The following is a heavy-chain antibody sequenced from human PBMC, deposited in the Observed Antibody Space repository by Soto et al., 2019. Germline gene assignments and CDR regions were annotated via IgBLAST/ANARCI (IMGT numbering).Heavy chain of an antibody. CDR2: IIPSYDRT. CDR1: GDAFKSYA. D-gene: IGHD4-17*01. Sequence: ASVKVSCEASGDAFKSYAIHWVRQARGQGLEYMGRIIPSYDRTKYAQKFQGRLTVTADIYTSTVYMELSSLRSEDTAVYYCARDPTNDYGDDTFDYWGQGTKVTVSS. J-gene: IGHJ4*02. V-gene: IGHV1-69*06. CDR3: ARDPTNDYGDDTFDY.